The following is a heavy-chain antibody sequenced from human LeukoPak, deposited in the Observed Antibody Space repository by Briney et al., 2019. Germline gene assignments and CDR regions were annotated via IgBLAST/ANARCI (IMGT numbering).Heavy chain of an antibody. CDR3: ARVTGYMIEDYFDY. D-gene: IGHD3-22*01. J-gene: IGHJ4*02. CDR1: GGSFSGCY. Sequence: SETLSLTCAVYGGSFSGCYWNWIRQPPGKGLEWIGEIIHSGSTNYNPSLKSRVTISVKTSKNQFSLKLSSVTAADTAVYYCARVTGYMIEDYFDYWGQGTLVTVSS. CDR2: IIHSGST. V-gene: IGHV4-34*12.